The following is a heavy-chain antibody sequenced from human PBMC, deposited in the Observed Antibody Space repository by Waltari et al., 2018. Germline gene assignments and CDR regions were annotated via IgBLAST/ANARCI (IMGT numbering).Heavy chain of an antibody. CDR1: GFTFSSYA. D-gene: IGHD1-26*01. V-gene: IGHV3-23*01. CDR3: AKDRDSGSYFRQQLGNFFDY. CDR2: ISGSGGST. Sequence: EVQLLESGGGLVQPGGSLRLSCAASGFTFSSYAMSWVRQAPGKGLEWVSAISGSGGSTYYADSVKGRFTISRDNSKNTLYLQMNSLRAEDTAVYYCAKDRDSGSYFRQQLGNFFDYWGQGTLVTVSS. J-gene: IGHJ4*02.